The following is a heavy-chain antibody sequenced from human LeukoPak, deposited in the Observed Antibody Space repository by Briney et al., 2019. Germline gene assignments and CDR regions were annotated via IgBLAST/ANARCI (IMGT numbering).Heavy chain of an antibody. CDR1: GYSISSSNW. CDR3: ARHVTSYDILTGHYPHYFDY. J-gene: IGHJ4*02. D-gene: IGHD3-9*01. CDR2: IYNSGST. Sequence: SDTLSLTCAVSGYSISSSNWWGWIRQPPGKGLEWIGYIYNSGSTNHNPSLKSRVTMSVDTSKNQFSLKLSSVTAVDTAVYYCARHVTSYDILTGHYPHYFDYWGQGTLVTVSS. V-gene: IGHV4-28*01.